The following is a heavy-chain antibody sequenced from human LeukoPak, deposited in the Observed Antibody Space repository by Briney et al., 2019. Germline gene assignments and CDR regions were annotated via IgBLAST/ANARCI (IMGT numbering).Heavy chain of an antibody. J-gene: IGHJ6*03. D-gene: IGHD1-1*01. V-gene: IGHV1-24*01. CDR3: ATYNWNTFDYYYMDV. Sequence: ASVKVSCKVSGYTLTELSMHWVRQAPGKGREWMGGFDPEDGETIYAQKFQGRVTMTEDTSTDTAYMELSSLRSEDTAVYYCATYNWNTFDYYYMDVWGKGTALTVSS. CDR2: FDPEDGET. CDR1: GYTLTELS.